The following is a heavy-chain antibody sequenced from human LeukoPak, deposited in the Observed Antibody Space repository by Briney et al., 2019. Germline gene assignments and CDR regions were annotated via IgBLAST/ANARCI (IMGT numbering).Heavy chain of an antibody. V-gene: IGHV3-21*01. D-gene: IGHD3-10*02. J-gene: IGHJ6*04. CDR2: ISSSSSYI. CDR1: GFTFSSYS. Sequence: GGSLRLSCAASGFTFSSYSMNWVRQAPGKGLEWFSSISSSSSYIYYADSVKGRFTISRDNAKNSLYLQMNSLRAEDTAVYYCAREEGEMLGELSFLMDVWGKGTTVTVSS. CDR3: AREEGEMLGELSFLMDV.